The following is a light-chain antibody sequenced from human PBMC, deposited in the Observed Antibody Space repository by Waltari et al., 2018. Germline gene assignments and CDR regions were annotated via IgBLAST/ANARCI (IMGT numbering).Light chain of an antibody. CDR1: HSDVGNYNL. J-gene: IGLJ3*02. CDR2: EVT. CDR3: CSYAGSTTSVM. Sequence: QSALTQPAYVSGSPGQSITISRTGIHSDVGNYNLVSWYQHHPGKAPKVMIYEVTKRPSGVSNRFSGSKSGNTASLTISGLQAEDEADYYCCSYAGSTTSVMFGGGTKLTVL. V-gene: IGLV2-23*02.